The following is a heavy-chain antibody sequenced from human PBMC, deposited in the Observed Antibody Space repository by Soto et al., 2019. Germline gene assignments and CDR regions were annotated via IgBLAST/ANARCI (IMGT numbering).Heavy chain of an antibody. CDR2: IYYSGST. CDR3: ARVNSSWTYYYYYGMDV. D-gene: IGHD6-13*01. CDR1: GGSISSYY. Sequence: QVQLQESGPGLVKPSETLSLTCTVSGGSISSYYWSWIRQPPGKGLEWIGYIYYSGSTNYNPSLKSRVTISVDTSKNQFSLKLSSVTAADTAVYYCARVNSSWTYYYYYGMDVWGQGTTVTVSS. J-gene: IGHJ6*02. V-gene: IGHV4-59*01.